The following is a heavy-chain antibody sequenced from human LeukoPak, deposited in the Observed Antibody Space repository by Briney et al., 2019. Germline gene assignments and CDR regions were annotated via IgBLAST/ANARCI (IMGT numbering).Heavy chain of an antibody. J-gene: IGHJ4*02. V-gene: IGHV4-4*07. CDR3: ARQYSSSWSFDY. CDR1: AGSISSYY. Sequence: SETLSLTCTVSAGSISSYYWSWIRQPAGKGLEWIGRIYTSGSTNYNPSLKSRLTMSVDTSKNQFSLKLSSVTAADTAVYYCARQYSSSWSFDYWGQGTLVTVSS. CDR2: IYTSGST. D-gene: IGHD6-13*01.